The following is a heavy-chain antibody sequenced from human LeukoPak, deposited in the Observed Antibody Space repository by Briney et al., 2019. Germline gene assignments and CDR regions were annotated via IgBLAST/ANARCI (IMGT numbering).Heavy chain of an antibody. CDR2: ISAYNGNT. CDR1: GYTFTCYG. CDR3: ARSYYYDSSGYSDYYYYYGMDV. J-gene: IGHJ6*02. V-gene: IGHV1-18*01. Sequence: ASVKVSCKASGYTFTCYGISWVRQAPGQGLEWMGWISAYNGNTNYAQKLQGRVTMTTDTSTSTAYMELRSLRSDDTAVYYCARSYYYDSSGYSDYYYYYGMDVWGQGTTVTVSS. D-gene: IGHD3-22*01.